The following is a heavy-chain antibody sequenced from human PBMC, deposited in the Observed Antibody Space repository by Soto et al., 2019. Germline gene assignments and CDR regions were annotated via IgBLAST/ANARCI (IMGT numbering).Heavy chain of an antibody. CDR1: GGSIYRYY. D-gene: IGHD1-1*01. J-gene: IGHJ4*02. Sequence: SETLSLTCTVSGGSIYRYYWTWIRQPPGKGLEWIGYISYNGNTNYNPSLKSRLTISVDTPKNQFSLKLTSVTAADTAVYYCARTIWDWNPLDHWGQGALVTVSS. CDR2: ISYNGNT. V-gene: IGHV4-59*12. CDR3: ARTIWDWNPLDH.